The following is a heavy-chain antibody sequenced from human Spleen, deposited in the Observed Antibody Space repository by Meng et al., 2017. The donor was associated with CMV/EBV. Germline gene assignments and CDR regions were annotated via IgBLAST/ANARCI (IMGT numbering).Heavy chain of an antibody. CDR1: GFTFSSYW. CDR2: IKQDGSEK. CDR3: ARIKETYSDFWSGSHYFDY. Sequence: GESLKISCAASGFTFSSYWMSWVRQAPGKGLEWVANIKQDGSEKYYVDSVKGRFTISRDNAKNSLYLQMSSLRVEDTAVYYCARIKETYSDFWSGSHYFDYWGQGTLVTVSS. J-gene: IGHJ4*02. D-gene: IGHD3-3*01. V-gene: IGHV3-7*01.